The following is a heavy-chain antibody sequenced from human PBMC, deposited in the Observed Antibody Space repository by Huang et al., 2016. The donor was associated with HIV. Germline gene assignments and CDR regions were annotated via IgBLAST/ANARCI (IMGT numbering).Heavy chain of an antibody. CDR2: SYPGDSDT. Sequence: EVQLVQSGAVVKKPGESLKISCKGSGYTFNGYWLGWVRQMPGKGREGVGISYPGDSDTTYSPSFQGKVTISADKSISTAYLEWSGLKASDTAMYYCARQGVGDFVVEPTGLGAFDIWGQGTMVTVSS. J-gene: IGHJ3*02. CDR1: GYTFNGYW. V-gene: IGHV5-51*01. CDR3: ARQGVGDFVVEPTGLGAFDI. D-gene: IGHD2-2*01.